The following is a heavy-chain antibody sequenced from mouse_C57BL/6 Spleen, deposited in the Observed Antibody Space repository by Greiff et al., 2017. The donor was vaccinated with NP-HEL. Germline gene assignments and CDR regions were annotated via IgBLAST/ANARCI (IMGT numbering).Heavy chain of an antibody. V-gene: IGHV5-16*01. CDR3: ARDRGYDYDGYYYAMDY. D-gene: IGHD2-4*01. CDR1: GFTFSDYY. J-gene: IGHJ4*01. CDR2: INYDGSST. Sequence: LQQSEGGLVQPGSSMKLSCTASGFTFSDYYMAWVRQVPEKGLEWVANINYDGSSTYYLDSLKSRFIISRDNAKNILYLQMSSLKSEDTATYYCARDRGYDYDGYYYAMDYWGQGTSVTVSS.